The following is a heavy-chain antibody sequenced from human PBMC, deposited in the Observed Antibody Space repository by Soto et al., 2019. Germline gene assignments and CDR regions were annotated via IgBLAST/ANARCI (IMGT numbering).Heavy chain of an antibody. J-gene: IGHJ6*02. CDR1: GFTFSRYA. CDR2: ISGSGGST. Sequence: EVQLLESGGGLVQPGGSLRLSCAASGFTFSRYAMSWVRQAPGQGLEWVSAISGSGGSTYYADTVKGRFTISRDNSKNTLYLQMNSLRAEDTAVYYCAKDIVEQPSYMDVWGQGTTVTVSS. V-gene: IGHV3-23*01. CDR3: AKDIVEQPSYMDV. D-gene: IGHD2-21*01.